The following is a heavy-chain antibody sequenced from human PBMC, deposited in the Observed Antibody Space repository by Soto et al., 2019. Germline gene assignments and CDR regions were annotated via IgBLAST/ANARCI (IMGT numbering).Heavy chain of an antibody. CDR3: ARDLYQYDPYFDH. Sequence: EVQLVESGGGLVKPGGSLRLSCAASGFPFDSTTMNWLRQAPGKGLEWVSSIISTSDYMAYADSVKGRFTISRDNAKNSLFLQMDSLRADDTAVYYCARDLYQYDPYFDHWGQGTLVTVSS. D-gene: IGHD3-16*01. V-gene: IGHV3-21*02. CDR1: GFPFDSTT. J-gene: IGHJ4*02. CDR2: IISTSDYM.